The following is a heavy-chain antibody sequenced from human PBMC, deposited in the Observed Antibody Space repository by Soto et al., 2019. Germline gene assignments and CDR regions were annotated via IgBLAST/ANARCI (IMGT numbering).Heavy chain of an antibody. D-gene: IGHD1-26*01. CDR1: GDSITSGTFY. J-gene: IGHJ5*02. V-gene: IGHV4-31*03. Sequence: SETLSLTCTVSGDSITSGTFYWNWIRQYPGKGLEWIGYMYYSGSTYYNPSLKSRVSISRDTSKNQFSLSLSSVTDADTAVYYCARDTPDVGRPGFDHGGQGNLVTGSS. CDR3: ARDTPDVGRPGFDH. CDR2: MYYSGST.